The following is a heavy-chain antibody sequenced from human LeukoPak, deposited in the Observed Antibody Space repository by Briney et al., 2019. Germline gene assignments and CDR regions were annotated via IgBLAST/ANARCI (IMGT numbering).Heavy chain of an antibody. CDR3: ARGGRYCSGGSCHQDY. CDR2: INPNSSGT. CDR1: GYTFTGYY. J-gene: IGHJ4*02. D-gene: IGHD2-15*01. V-gene: IGHV1-2*02. Sequence: ASVKVSCKASGYTFTGYYMHWVRQAPGQGLEWMGWINPNSSGTNYAQKFQGRVTMTRDTSISTAYMELSRLRSDDTAVYYCARGGRYCSGGSCHQDYWGQGTLVTVSS.